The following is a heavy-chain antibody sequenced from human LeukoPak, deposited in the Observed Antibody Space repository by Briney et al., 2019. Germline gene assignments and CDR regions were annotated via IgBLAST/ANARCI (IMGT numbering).Heavy chain of an antibody. V-gene: IGHV3-48*03. CDR1: GLTFSSYE. J-gene: IGHJ1*01. CDR2: ISGSGETI. CDR3: IPPAAGLRRTISTEYFQH. D-gene: IGHD6-13*01. Sequence: GGSLRLSCAAAGLTFSSYEMYWVRQAPGKGLEWVSYISGSGETIYYADSVKGRSTISRDNANKSLYLHMSSLRVEDTAIYYCIPPAAGLRRTISTEYFQHWGQGALVTVSS.